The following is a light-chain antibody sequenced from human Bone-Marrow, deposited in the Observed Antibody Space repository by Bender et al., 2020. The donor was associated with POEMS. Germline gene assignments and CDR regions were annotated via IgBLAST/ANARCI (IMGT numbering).Light chain of an antibody. Sequence: QSVLTQPPSASVTPGQRVTFSCSGRTSNIARYTGNWYQQLPGEAPKLLIYYDDLLTPGVSDRFSASKSGTAASLATSERESGGDDPYYCAGWDDSRGGSVLGGENTL. CDR3: AGWDDSRGGSV. CDR1: TSNIARYT. J-gene: IGLJ2*01. V-gene: IGLV1-36*01. CDR2: YDD.